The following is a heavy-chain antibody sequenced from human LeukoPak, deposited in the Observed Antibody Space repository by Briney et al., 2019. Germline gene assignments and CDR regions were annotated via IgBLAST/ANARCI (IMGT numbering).Heavy chain of an antibody. CDR3: ASGLRWSFDQ. CDR2: IYYSGNM. D-gene: IGHD4-23*01. Sequence: SQTLSLTCTVSGGSIRSGDYYWSWIRQPPGKGLEWIGYIYYSGNMYYNPSLRSRVTISVDTSKNQFSVRLTSVTAADTAVYYCASGLRWSFDQWGQGTLVTVSS. V-gene: IGHV4-30-4*01. CDR1: GGSIRSGDYY. J-gene: IGHJ4*02.